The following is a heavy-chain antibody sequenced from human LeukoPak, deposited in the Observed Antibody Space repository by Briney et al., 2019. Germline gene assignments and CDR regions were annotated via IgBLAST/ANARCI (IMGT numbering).Heavy chain of an antibody. CDR1: GFTVSSNY. CDR2: INSGGNT. CDR3: ARDLAD. J-gene: IGHJ4*02. Sequence: PGGSLRLSCAASGFTVSSNYMSWVRQAPGKGLEWVSVINSGGNTHYADAVKGRLTISRDNSKNTLYLQMNSLRAEDTAVYYCARDLADWGQGTLVTVSS. D-gene: IGHD3-16*01. V-gene: IGHV3-53*01.